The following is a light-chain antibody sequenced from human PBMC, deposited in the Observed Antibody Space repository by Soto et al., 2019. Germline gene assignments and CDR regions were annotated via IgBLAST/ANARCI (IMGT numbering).Light chain of an antibody. V-gene: IGKV3-20*01. CDR2: DAS. CDR3: QQYGSSPRT. Sequence: EIVLTQPPGTLSLSPGERATLSCRASQSLSSSQLAWYQQKPGQAPRLLIHDASSRATGISDRFTGSGSGTDFTLTITTLEPEDFAVYYCQQYGSSPRTFGLGTRWIS. CDR1: QSLSSSQ. J-gene: IGKJ1*01.